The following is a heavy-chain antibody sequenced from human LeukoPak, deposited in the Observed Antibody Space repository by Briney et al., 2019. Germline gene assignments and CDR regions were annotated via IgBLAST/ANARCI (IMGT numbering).Heavy chain of an antibody. J-gene: IGHJ4*02. V-gene: IGHV4-39*01. CDR2: IYYSGST. CDR3: ARLVHVVRGVHYFDY. D-gene: IGHD3-10*01. Sequence: ASETLSLICTVSGGSISSSSYYWGWIRQPPGKGLEWIGSIYYSGSTYYNPSLKSRVTISVDTSKNQFSLKLSSVTAADTAVYYCARLVHVVRGVHYFDYWGQGTLVTVSS. CDR1: GGSISSSSYY.